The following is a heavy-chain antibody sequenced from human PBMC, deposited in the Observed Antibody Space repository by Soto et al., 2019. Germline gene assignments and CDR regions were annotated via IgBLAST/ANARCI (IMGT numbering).Heavy chain of an antibody. CDR3: ARILYYDFWSGYPYYFDY. CDR1: GFTFDDYA. CDR2: ISGSGGST. Sequence: GGSLRLSCAASGFTFDDYAMHWVRQAPGKGLEWVSGISGSGGSTYYADSVKGRFTISRDNSKNMLYLQMNSLRAEDTAVYYCARILYYDFWSGYPYYFDYWGQGTLVTVSS. J-gene: IGHJ4*02. D-gene: IGHD3-3*01. V-gene: IGHV3-23*01.